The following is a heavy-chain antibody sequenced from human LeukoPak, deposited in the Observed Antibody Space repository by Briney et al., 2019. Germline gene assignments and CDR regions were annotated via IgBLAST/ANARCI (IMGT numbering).Heavy chain of an antibody. V-gene: IGHV3-23*01. J-gene: IGHJ6*02. D-gene: IGHD3-10*01. Sequence: PGGSLRLSCAASGFTFSSYAMSWVRQAPGKGLEWVSAISGSGGSTYYADSVKGRFTISRDNSKNTLYLQMNSLRAEDTAVYYCAKEGLTMVRGVITNYYYYGMDVWGQGTTVTVSS. CDR2: ISGSGGST. CDR3: AKEGLTMVRGVITNYYYYGMDV. CDR1: GFTFSSYA.